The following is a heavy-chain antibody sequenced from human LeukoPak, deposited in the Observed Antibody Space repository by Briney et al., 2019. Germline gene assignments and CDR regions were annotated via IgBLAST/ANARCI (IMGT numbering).Heavy chain of an antibody. CDR1: GFTFSNYG. V-gene: IGHV3-30*18. CDR3: AKDNVAAAGRYFDY. D-gene: IGHD6-13*01. CDR2: ISYDGSNK. J-gene: IGHJ4*02. Sequence: GGSLRLSCAASGFTFSNYGMHWVRQAPGKGLEWVALISYDGSNKYLADSVRGRFTISRDNSKNTLYLQMHSLRAEDTAVYYCAKDNVAAAGRYFDYWGQGTLVTASS.